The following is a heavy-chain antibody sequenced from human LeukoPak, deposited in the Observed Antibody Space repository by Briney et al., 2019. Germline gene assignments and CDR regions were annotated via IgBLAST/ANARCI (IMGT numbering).Heavy chain of an antibody. V-gene: IGHV3-48*03. J-gene: IGHJ3*02. CDR3: ARDSRGTTVVTPDAFDI. CDR2: ISSSGSTI. D-gene: IGHD4-23*01. Sequence: PGGSLRLSCAASGFTFSSYEMNWVRQAPGKGLEWVSYISSSGSTIYYADSVKGRFTISRDNAKNSLYLQMNSLRAEDTAVYYCARDSRGTTVVTPDAFDIWGQGTMVTVSS. CDR1: GFTFSSYE.